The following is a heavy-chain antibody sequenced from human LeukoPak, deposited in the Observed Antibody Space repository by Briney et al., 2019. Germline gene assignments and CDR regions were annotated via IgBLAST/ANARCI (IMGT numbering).Heavy chain of an antibody. CDR1: GLTFTTYA. D-gene: IGHD3-22*01. Sequence: GGSLRLSCLASGLTFTTYAMSWVRQPPGKGLEWVSSLGGINGYTYYADSVKGRFSISRDNAKNTLYLQMNNLRAEDTAVYYCARDRDSSGYPYFDYWGQGTLVTVSS. V-gene: IGHV3-23*01. CDR3: ARDRDSSGYPYFDY. J-gene: IGHJ4*02. CDR2: LGGINGYT.